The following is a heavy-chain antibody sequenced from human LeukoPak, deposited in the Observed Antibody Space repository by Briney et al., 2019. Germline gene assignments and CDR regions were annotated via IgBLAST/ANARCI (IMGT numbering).Heavy chain of an antibody. CDR3: ARDLFTRKTLGNWDSRAFHI. CDR1: GYTFTGYY. J-gene: IGHJ3*02. D-gene: IGHD1-14*01. V-gene: IGHV1-2*02. CDR2: INPNSGGT. Sequence: ASVKVSCKASGYTFTGYYIHWVRQAPGQGLEWMGWINPNSGGTNYAQNFQGRVTVTRDTSTATAYMELRWLTSDDTAVYYCARDLFTRKTLGNWDSRAFHIWGQGTMVTVSS.